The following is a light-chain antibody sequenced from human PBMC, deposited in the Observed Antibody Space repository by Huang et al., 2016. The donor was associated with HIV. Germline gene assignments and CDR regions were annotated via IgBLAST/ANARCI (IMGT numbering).Light chain of an antibody. J-gene: IGKJ2*01. Sequence: DVQMTQSPLSLSASVGDRVTITCRASQSISAYLNWYQQKPGKAPKLLIYAVSNLQSGVPSRFSGSGSGTEFTLTISSLQPEDVATYYCQQSYTTPRYTFGQGTKLEI. CDR3: QQSYTTPRYT. V-gene: IGKV1-39*01. CDR1: QSISAY. CDR2: AVS.